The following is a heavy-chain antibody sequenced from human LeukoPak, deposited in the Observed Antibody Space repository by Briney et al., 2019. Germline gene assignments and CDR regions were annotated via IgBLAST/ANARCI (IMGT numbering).Heavy chain of an antibody. CDR1: GFTFSSYG. CDR3: AKGIWFDP. CDR2: ISYDGSNK. J-gene: IGHJ5*02. V-gene: IGHV3-30*18. Sequence: GGSLRLSCAASGFTFSSYGMHWVRQAPGKGPEWVAVISYDGSNKYYADSVKGRFTISRDNSKNTLYLQMNSLRAEDTAVYYCAKGIWFDPWGQGTLVTVSS.